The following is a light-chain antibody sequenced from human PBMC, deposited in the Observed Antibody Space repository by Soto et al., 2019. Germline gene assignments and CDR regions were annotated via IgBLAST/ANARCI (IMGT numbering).Light chain of an antibody. Sequence: QSALTQPASVSGSPGQSITISCTGTTSDVGSYNLDSWYQQHPGKAPKLMIYEVSKRPSGVSNRFSGSKSGNTASLTISGLQAEDEADYYCCSYAGTSTFEKVFGGGTKLTVL. CDR1: TSDVGSYNL. CDR2: EVS. V-gene: IGLV2-23*02. J-gene: IGLJ3*02. CDR3: CSYAGTSTFEKV.